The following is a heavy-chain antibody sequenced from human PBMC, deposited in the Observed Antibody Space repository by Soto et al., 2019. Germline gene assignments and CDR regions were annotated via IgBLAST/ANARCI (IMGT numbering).Heavy chain of an antibody. Sequence: EVQVVESGGGLVQPGGSLRLSCAASGFTVSSNYMTWVRQAPGNGLEWVSLIYSGGSTYYADSVTGRFTISRDNSKNTLYLQMNSLRAEDAAVYYCARDSSGYGIDYWGQGTQVIVSS. V-gene: IGHV3-66*01. CDR2: IYSGGST. J-gene: IGHJ4*02. CDR3: ARDSSGYGIDY. D-gene: IGHD5-12*01. CDR1: GFTVSSNY.